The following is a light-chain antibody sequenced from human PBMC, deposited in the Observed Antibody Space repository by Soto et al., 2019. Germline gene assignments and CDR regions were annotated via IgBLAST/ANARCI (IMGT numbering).Light chain of an antibody. CDR1: SSDVGGYNF. V-gene: IGLV2-14*01. Sequence: QSALTQPASVSGSPGQSITISCTGTSSDVGGYNFVSWYQQHPGKATKLMIYEVTNRPSGGSSRFSGSKSGNTASLTISGLQTEDEADYFCSSYTRQNTRVFGGGTKVTVL. CDR3: SSYTRQNTRV. J-gene: IGLJ3*02. CDR2: EVT.